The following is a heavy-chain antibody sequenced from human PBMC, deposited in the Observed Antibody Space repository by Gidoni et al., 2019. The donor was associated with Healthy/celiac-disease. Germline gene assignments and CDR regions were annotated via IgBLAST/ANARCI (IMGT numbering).Heavy chain of an antibody. CDR3: ASLTYYYDSSAPGFDY. D-gene: IGHD3-22*01. J-gene: IGHJ4*02. Sequence: QVQLVQSGAEVKKPGSPVKVSCKASGGHFSSYAISWVRQAPGQGLEWMGGIIPIFGTANYAQKFQGRVTITADESTSTAYMELSSLRSEDTAVYYCASLTYYYDSSAPGFDYWGQGTLVTVSS. CDR1: GGHFSSYA. CDR2: IIPIFGTA. V-gene: IGHV1-69*01.